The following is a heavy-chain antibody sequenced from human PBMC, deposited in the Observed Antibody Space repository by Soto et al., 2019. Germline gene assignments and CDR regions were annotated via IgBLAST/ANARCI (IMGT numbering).Heavy chain of an antibody. CDR1: GFTFSSYA. D-gene: IGHD5-12*01. CDR3: ARVPRDGYNLSDY. CDR2: ISYDGSNK. J-gene: IGHJ4*02. V-gene: IGHV3-30-3*01. Sequence: GGSLRLSCAASGFTFSSYAMHWVRQAPGKGLEWVAVISYDGSNKYYADSVKGRFTISRDNSKNTLYLQMNSLRAEDTAVYYCARVPRDGYNLSDYWGQGTLVTVSS.